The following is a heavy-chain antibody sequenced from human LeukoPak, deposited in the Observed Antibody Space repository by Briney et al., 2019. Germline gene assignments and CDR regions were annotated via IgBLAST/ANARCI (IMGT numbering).Heavy chain of an antibody. CDR1: GFTFSNYA. CDR3: ARDPLPYGDYVYFDY. CDR2: ISHDGINT. D-gene: IGHD4-17*01. Sequence: PGRSLRLSCAASGFTFSNYAMHWVRQDSGRGLDWVAVISHDGINTYYADSVKGRFTISRDNSKNTLYLQVNSLRAEDTAVYYCARDPLPYGDYVYFDYWGQGTLVTVSS. V-gene: IGHV3-30*03. J-gene: IGHJ4*02.